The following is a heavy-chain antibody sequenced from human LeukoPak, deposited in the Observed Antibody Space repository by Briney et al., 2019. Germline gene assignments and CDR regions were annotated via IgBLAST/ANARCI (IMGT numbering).Heavy chain of an antibody. CDR1: GDSISSSSYY. D-gene: IGHD1-14*01. CDR2: ICYSGST. CDR3: ARVSGGRRGWFDP. V-gene: IGHV4-30-4*08. J-gene: IGHJ5*02. Sequence: SETLSLTCTVSGDSISSSSYYWGWIHQPPGKGLEWIGYICYSGSTYYNPSLKSRVAISVDTSKNQFSLRLSSVTAADTAVYYCARVSGGRRGWFDPWGQGTLVTVSS.